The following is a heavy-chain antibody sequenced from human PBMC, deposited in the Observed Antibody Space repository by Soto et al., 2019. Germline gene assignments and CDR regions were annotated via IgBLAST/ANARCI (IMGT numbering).Heavy chain of an antibody. CDR1: GGTFSSYA. D-gene: IGHD2-21*02. CDR3: ARARNCGGDCYYYHYGMDV. CDR2: IIPIFGTA. Sequence: ASVKVSCKASGGTFSSYAISWVRQAPGQGLEWMGGIIPIFGTANYAQKFQGRVTITADESTSTAYMELSSLRSEDTAVYYCARARNCGGDCYYYHYGMDVWGQGTTVTVSS. J-gene: IGHJ6*02. V-gene: IGHV1-69*13.